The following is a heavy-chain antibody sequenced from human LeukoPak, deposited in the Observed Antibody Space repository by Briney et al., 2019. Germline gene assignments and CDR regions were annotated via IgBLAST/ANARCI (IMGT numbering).Heavy chain of an antibody. Sequence: GGSLRLSCAASGFTFSSYWVSWVRQAPGKGLEWVANIKQDGSEKYCVDSVKGRFTLSRDNAKNSLYLQMNSLRAEDTAVYYCARDAYRYYYDSSGYYYGTYNDYWGQGTLVTVSS. CDR2: IKQDGSEK. CDR1: GFTFSSYW. D-gene: IGHD3-22*01. CDR3: ARDAYRYYYDSSGYYYGTYNDY. J-gene: IGHJ4*02. V-gene: IGHV3-7*01.